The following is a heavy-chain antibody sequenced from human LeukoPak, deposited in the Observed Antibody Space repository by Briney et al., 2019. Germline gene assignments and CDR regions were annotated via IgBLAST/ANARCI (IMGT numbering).Heavy chain of an antibody. CDR1: GFTFSSYA. Sequence: PGGSLRLSCAGSGFTFSSYAMTWVRQAPGTGLEWVSSISRSDGTTYYADSVKGRFTISRDNSKNTLYLQMNSLRAEDTAVYYCAKVDYYGSGETVDYWGQGTLVTVSS. J-gene: IGHJ4*02. CDR3: AKVDYYGSGETVDY. V-gene: IGHV3-23*01. D-gene: IGHD3-10*01. CDR2: ISRSDGTT.